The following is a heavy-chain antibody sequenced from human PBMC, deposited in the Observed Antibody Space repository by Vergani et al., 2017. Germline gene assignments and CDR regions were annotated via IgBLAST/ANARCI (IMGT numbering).Heavy chain of an antibody. Sequence: QVQLVQSGAEVKKPGASVKVSCKASGYTFTSYAMNGVRQAPGQGLEWMGWINTNTGNPTYAQGFTGRFVFSLDTSVSTAYLQISSLKAEDTAVYYCARGQRGYGSGSYYNGLDYWGQGTLVTVSS. CDR3: ARGQRGYGSGSYYNGLDY. CDR2: INTNTGNP. CDR1: GYTFTSYA. J-gene: IGHJ4*02. V-gene: IGHV7-4-1*02. D-gene: IGHD3-10*01.